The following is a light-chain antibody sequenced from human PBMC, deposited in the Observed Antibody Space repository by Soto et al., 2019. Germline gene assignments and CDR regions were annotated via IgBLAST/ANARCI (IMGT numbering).Light chain of an antibody. J-gene: IGKJ1*01. Sequence: DIQMTQSPSNLSGSVGDGVNLTCRASQGISSYLAWYQQKPGKAPKLLIYAASSLQSGVPSRFSGSGSGTEFTLTISRLEPEDFAVYYCHQYGYQQTFGQGTKVDIK. V-gene: IGKV1-9*01. CDR2: AAS. CDR3: HQYGYQQT. CDR1: QGISSY.